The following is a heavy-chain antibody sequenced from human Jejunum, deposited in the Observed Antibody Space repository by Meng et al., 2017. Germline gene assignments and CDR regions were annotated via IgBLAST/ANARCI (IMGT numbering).Heavy chain of an antibody. D-gene: IGHD1-1*01. CDR1: GESISSGGSY. J-gene: IGHJ5*02. CDR2: IFYSGSS. CDR3: ARDGQQLGRYWLDP. Sequence: QVQLQESGPGLVKPSQALSLTCSVSGESISSGGSYWTRVRQHPGKGLEWIGYIFYSGSSSYNPSLKSRITIAVDTFKNQFSLTLRSVTAADTAVYYCARDGQQLGRYWLDPWGQGTLVTVSS. V-gene: IGHV4-31*03.